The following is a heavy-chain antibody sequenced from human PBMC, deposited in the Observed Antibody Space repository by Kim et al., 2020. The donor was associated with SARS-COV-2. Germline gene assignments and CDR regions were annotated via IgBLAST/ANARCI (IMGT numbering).Heavy chain of an antibody. V-gene: IGHV3-43D*03. CDR3: AKDMGIAVTGTRPYLDY. D-gene: IGHD6-19*01. J-gene: IGHJ4*02. CDR2: ISWDGGRT. CDR1: GFNFDDYA. Sequence: GGSLRLSCAASGFNFDDYAMHWVRQPPGKDLEWVSLISWDGGRTYYADSVKGRFTISRDNSKNSLYLQMTSLRADDTALYYCAKDMGIAVTGTRPYLDYWGQGTLVTVSS.